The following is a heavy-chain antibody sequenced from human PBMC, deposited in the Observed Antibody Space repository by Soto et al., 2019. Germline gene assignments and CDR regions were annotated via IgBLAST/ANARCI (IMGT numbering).Heavy chain of an antibody. CDR3: ARVGNCGGDCYGGAFEI. CDR2: ISSSSSTI. Sequence: SLRLSCAASGFTFSSYSMNWVRQAPGKGLEWVSYISSSSSTIYYAASVKGRFTISRDNAKNSLYLQMNSLRDEDTAVYYCARVGNCGGDCYGGAFEIWGQGTMVT. CDR1: GFTFSSYS. V-gene: IGHV3-48*02. D-gene: IGHD2-21*02. J-gene: IGHJ3*02.